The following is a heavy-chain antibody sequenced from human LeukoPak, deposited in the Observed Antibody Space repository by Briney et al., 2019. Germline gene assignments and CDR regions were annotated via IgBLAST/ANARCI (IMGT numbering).Heavy chain of an antibody. CDR2: ITNSGENT. CDR3: VKRWTGTTIGQQDY. D-gene: IGHD1-1*01. Sequence: PGGSLRLSCEASGFSFPYGMSWVRQAPGKGLEWVSGITNSGENTYYADSVKGRFTISRDNAKNTLYLEMNSLRAEDMAVYYCVKRWTGTTIGQQDYWGQGTLVTVSS. CDR1: GFSFPYG. V-gene: IGHV3-23*01. J-gene: IGHJ4*02.